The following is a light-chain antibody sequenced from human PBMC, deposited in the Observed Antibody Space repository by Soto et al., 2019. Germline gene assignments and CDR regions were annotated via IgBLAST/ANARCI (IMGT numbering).Light chain of an antibody. CDR3: QQYGSSPWT. Sequence: EIVLTQSPGTLSLSPGERATLSCRASQSVSSSYLAWYQQKPGQAPRLLIYGASSRATGIPDRFSGSGSGTDFTITISRLEPEDVAVYCCQQYGSSPWTFGQGTKVEIK. J-gene: IGKJ1*01. CDR1: QSVSSSY. CDR2: GAS. V-gene: IGKV3-20*01.